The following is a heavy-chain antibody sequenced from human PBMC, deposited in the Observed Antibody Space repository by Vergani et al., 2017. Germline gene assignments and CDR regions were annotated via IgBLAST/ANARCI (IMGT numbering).Heavy chain of an antibody. V-gene: IGHV1-69*06. Sequence: QVQLVQSGAEVKKPGSSVKVSCKASGGTFSSYAISWVRQAPGQGLEWMGGIIPIFGTANYAQKFQGRVTITADKSTSTAYMERSSLRSEDTAVYYCAGSAMYCSGSPLGRYGMDVWGQGGTVTVSS. D-gene: IGHD3-10*01. CDR1: GGTFSSYA. CDR2: IIPIFGTA. CDR3: AGSAMYCSGSPLGRYGMDV. J-gene: IGHJ6*01.